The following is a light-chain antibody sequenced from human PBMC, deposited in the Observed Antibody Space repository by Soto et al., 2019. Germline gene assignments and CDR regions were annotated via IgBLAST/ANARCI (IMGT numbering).Light chain of an antibody. CDR3: QQYNNWPPIT. CDR2: GAS. CDR1: QSVSSN. Sequence: EIVMTQSPAPLFVSPGERATLSCRASQSVSSNLAWYQQKPGQAPRLLIYGASTRATGIPARFSGSGSGTEFTLTISSLQPEDFAVYYCQQYNNWPPITFGQGTRLEIK. J-gene: IGKJ5*01. V-gene: IGKV3-15*01.